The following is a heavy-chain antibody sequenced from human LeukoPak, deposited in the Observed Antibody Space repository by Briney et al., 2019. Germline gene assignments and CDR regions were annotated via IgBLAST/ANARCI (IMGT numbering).Heavy chain of an antibody. CDR3: ARDQRSGYSGYDYYYYYYMDV. Sequence: SETLSLTCTVSGASINNYYWSWLRQPPGKGLEWIGYIYYSGSTNYNPSLKSRVTISVDTSKNQFSLKLRSVTAADTAVYYCARDQRSGYSGYDYYYYYYMDVWGKGTTVTVSS. D-gene: IGHD5-12*01. V-gene: IGHV4-59*01. CDR1: GASINNYY. CDR2: IYYSGST. J-gene: IGHJ6*03.